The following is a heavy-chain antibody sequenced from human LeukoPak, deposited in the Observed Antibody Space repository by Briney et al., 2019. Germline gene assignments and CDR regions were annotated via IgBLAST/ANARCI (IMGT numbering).Heavy chain of an antibody. CDR1: GYTFTGYY. Sequence: GALVKVSCKASGYTFTGYYMHWVRQAPGQGLEWMGWINPNSGGTNYAQKFQGRVTMTRDTSISTAYMELSRLRSDDTAVYYCARGAGATLYYYYYYMDVWGKGTTVTVSS. CDR2: INPNSGGT. CDR3: ARGAGATLYYYYYYMDV. J-gene: IGHJ6*03. V-gene: IGHV1-2*02. D-gene: IGHD1-26*01.